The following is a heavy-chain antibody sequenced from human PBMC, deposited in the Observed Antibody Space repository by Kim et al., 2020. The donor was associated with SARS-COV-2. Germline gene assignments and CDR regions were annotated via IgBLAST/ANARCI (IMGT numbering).Heavy chain of an antibody. D-gene: IGHD5-12*01. J-gene: IGHJ4*02. CDR3: TRLRADSGYAPGGVY. Sequence: GGSLRLSCAASGFTFSGSAMHWVRQASGKGLEWVGRIRSKANSYATAYAASVKGRFTISRDDSKNTAYLQMNSLKTEDTAVYYCTRLRADSGYAPGGVYWGQGTLVTVSS. CDR1: GFTFSGSA. CDR2: IRSKANSYAT. V-gene: IGHV3-73*01.